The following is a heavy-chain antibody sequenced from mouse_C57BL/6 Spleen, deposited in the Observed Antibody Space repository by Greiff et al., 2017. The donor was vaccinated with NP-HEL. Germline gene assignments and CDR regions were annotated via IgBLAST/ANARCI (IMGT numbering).Heavy chain of an antibody. Sequence: VQLQQSGAELVKPGASVKISCKASGYTFTDYYINWVKQRPGQGLEWIGKIGPGSGSTYYNEKFKGKATLTADKSSSTAYMQLSSLTSEDSAVYFCANHIYYGYDYFDYWGQGTTLTVSS. CDR2: IGPGSGST. J-gene: IGHJ2*01. CDR1: GYTFTDYY. V-gene: IGHV1-77*01. D-gene: IGHD2-2*01. CDR3: ANHIYYGYDYFDY.